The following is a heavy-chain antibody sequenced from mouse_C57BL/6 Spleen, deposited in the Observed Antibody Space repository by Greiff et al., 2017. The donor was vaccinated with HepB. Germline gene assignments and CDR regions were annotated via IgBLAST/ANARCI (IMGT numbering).Heavy chain of an antibody. CDR3: ARSGYYYGSSYVTSWYFDV. CDR1: GYTFTSYW. D-gene: IGHD1-1*01. V-gene: IGHV1-55*01. Sequence: QVQLQQPGAELVKPGASVKMSCKASGYTFTSYWITWVKQRPGQGLEWIGDIYPGSGSTNYNEKFKSKATLTVDTSSSTAYMQLSSLTSEDSAVYYCARSGYYYGSSYVTSWYFDVWGTGTTVTVSS. J-gene: IGHJ1*03. CDR2: IYPGSGST.